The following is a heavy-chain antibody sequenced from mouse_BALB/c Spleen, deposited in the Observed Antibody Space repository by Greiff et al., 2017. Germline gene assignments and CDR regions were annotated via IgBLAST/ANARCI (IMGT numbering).Heavy chain of an antibody. CDR2: ISSGGGST. Sequence: EVHLVESGGGLVKPGGSLKLSCAASGFAFSSYDMSWVRQTPEKRLEWVAYISSGGGSTYYPDTVKGRFTISRDNAKNTLYLQMSSLKSEDTAMYYCARHWDFDYWGQGTTLTVSS. CDR1: GFAFSSYD. D-gene: IGHD4-1*01. J-gene: IGHJ2*01. V-gene: IGHV5-12-1*01. CDR3: ARHWDFDY.